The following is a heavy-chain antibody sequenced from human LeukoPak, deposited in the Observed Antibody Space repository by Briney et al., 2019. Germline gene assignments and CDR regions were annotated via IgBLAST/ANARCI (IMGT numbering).Heavy chain of an antibody. V-gene: IGHV4-34*01. J-gene: IGHJ4*02. Sequence: SETPSLTCAVYGGSFSGYYWSWIRQPPGKGLEWIGEINHSGSTNYNPSLKSRVTISVDTSKNQFSLKLSSVTAADTAVYYCARTKGRSLDYWGQGTLVTVSS. D-gene: IGHD2-8*01. CDR2: INHSGST. CDR3: ARTKGRSLDY. CDR1: GGSFSGYY.